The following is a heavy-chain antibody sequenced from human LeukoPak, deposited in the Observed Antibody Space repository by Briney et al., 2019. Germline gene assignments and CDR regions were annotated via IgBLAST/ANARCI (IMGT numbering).Heavy chain of an antibody. V-gene: IGHV3-21*01. CDR3: ARFIAAPYYFDY. D-gene: IGHD6-13*01. CDR2: ISSSRSYI. Sequence: GGSLRLSCAASGFAFSSCSMNWVRQAPGKGLEWVSFISSSRSYIYYADSVKGRFTISRDNAKNSLYLQMNSLRAEDTAVYYCARFIAAPYYFDYWGRGTLVTVSS. J-gene: IGHJ4*02. CDR1: GFAFSSCS.